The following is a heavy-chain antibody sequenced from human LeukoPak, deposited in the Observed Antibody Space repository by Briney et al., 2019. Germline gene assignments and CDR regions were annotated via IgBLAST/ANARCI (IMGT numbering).Heavy chain of an antibody. Sequence: GGSLRLSCAASGFTFDEYAMHWVRQAPGKGLEWVSGISWNSGNIGYADSVKGRFTISRDNSKNTLYLQMNSLKTEDTAVYYCTTDLFPGYFDWLSYFDYWGQGTLVTVSS. J-gene: IGHJ4*02. CDR2: ISWNSGNI. V-gene: IGHV3-9*01. CDR1: GFTFDEYA. CDR3: TTDLFPGYFDWLSYFDY. D-gene: IGHD3-9*01.